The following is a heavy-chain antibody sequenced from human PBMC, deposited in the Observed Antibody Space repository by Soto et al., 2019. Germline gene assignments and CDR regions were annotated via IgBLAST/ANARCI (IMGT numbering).Heavy chain of an antibody. J-gene: IGHJ6*02. Sequence: SQTLSLTCAISGDSVSRNTASWNWVRQSPSRGLECLGRTKSRITINPDTSKNQFSLQLNSVTPEDTAVYYCARVGYSSGWMIYYYYGMDVWGQGTTVTVSS. CDR2: T. V-gene: IGHV6-1*01. D-gene: IGHD6-19*01. CDR3: ARVGYSSGWMIYYYYGMDV. CDR1: GDSVSRNTAS.